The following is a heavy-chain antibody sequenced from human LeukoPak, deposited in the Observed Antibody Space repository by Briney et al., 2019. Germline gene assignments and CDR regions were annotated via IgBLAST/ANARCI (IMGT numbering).Heavy chain of an antibody. CDR1: GGSIRSYY. V-gene: IGHV4-4*07. CDR2: IYTSGST. CDR3: ARDTDSSGYYYPFAY. J-gene: IGHJ4*02. Sequence: SETLSLTCTVSGGSIRSYYWSWIRQPAGKGREWIGRIYTSGSTNYNPSLKSRVTMSVDTSKNQFSLKLSSVTAADTAVYYCARDTDSSGYYYPFAYWGQGTLVTVSS. D-gene: IGHD3-22*01.